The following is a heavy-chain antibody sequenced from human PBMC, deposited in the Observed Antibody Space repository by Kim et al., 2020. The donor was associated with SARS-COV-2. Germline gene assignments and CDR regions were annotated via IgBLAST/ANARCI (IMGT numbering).Heavy chain of an antibody. Sequence: GGSLRLSCAASGFSVNTNYISWVRQAPGKGLEWVSIIYAGGSTYYADSLQGRFTISRDDSKNTVHLQLNSLRVDDTAVYYCARGAPVDIAYFDSWGRGSLVTVSS. D-gene: IGHD2-21*01. J-gene: IGHJ4*01. CDR1: GFSVNTNY. CDR3: ARGAPVDIAYFDS. V-gene: IGHV3-53*01. CDR2: IYAGGST.